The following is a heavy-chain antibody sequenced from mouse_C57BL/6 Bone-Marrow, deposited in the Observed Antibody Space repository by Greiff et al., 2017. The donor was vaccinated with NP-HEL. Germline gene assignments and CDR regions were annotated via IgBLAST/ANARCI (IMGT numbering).Heavy chain of an antibody. CDR3: TAYGNYEFAY. D-gene: IGHD2-1*01. CDR2: IDPENGDT. J-gene: IGHJ3*01. V-gene: IGHV14-4*01. CDR1: GFNIKDDY. Sequence: VQLQQSGAELVRPGASVKLSCTASGFNIKDDYMHWVKQRPEQGLEWIGWIDPENGDTEYASKFQGKATRTADTSSNTAYLQLSSLTSEDTAVYYCTAYGNYEFAYWGQGTLVTVSA.